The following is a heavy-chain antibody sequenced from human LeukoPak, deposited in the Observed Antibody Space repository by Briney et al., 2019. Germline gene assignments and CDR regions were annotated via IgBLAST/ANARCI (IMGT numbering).Heavy chain of an antibody. J-gene: IGHJ5*02. CDR1: GFTFGNYG. CDR2: ISYDGSNK. D-gene: IGHD3-10*01. CDR3: ARAGFRGVIYGEYNWFDP. V-gene: IGHV3-30*19. Sequence: GGSLRLSCAASGFTFGNYGMHWVRQAPGKGLEWVAVISYDGSNKYYADSVKGRFTISRDNSKNTLYLQMNSLRAEDTAVYYCARAGFRGVIYGEYNWFDPWGQGTLVTVSS.